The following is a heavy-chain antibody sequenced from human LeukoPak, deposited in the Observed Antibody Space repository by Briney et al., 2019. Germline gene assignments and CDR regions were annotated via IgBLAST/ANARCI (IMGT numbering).Heavy chain of an antibody. D-gene: IGHD2-15*01. CDR1: GFTFSSFE. Sequence: GGSLRLSCVASGFTFSSFEMNWVRQAPGKGLEWVSYISSSGSNMYYADSVKGRFTISRDNARNSLHLQMHSLGAEDTAVYHCARVMVVAGHYYYYYGMDVWGKGTTVTVSS. CDR3: ARVMVVAGHYYYYYGMDV. CDR2: ISSSGSNM. V-gene: IGHV3-48*03. J-gene: IGHJ6*04.